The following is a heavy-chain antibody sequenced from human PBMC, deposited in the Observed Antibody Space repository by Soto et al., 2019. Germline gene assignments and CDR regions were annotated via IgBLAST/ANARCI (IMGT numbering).Heavy chain of an antibody. CDR1: GGSISSYY. J-gene: IGHJ4*02. D-gene: IGHD3-16*01. CDR3: ARGGLMITFGRGNY. CDR2: IYYSGST. V-gene: IGHV4-59*01. Sequence: SSETLSLTCTVSGGSISSYYWSWIRQPPGKGLEWIGYIYYSGSTNYNPSLKSRVTISVNTSKNQFSLKLSSVAAADTAVYCCARGGLMITFGRGNYWGQGALVTVSS.